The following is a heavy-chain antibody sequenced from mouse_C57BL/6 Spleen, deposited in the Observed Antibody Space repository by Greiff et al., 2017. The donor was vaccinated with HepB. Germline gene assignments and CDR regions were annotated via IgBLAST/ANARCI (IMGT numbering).Heavy chain of an antibody. Sequence: QVQLQQSGAELVRPGSSVKLSCKASGYTFTSYWMDWVKQRPGQGLEWIGNIYPSDSETHYNQKFKDKATLTVDKSSSTAYMQLSSLTSEDSAVYYCARETNGYAMDYWGQGTSVTVSS. CDR3: ARETNGYAMDY. V-gene: IGHV1-61*01. CDR1: GYTFTSYW. CDR2: IYPSDSET. J-gene: IGHJ4*01.